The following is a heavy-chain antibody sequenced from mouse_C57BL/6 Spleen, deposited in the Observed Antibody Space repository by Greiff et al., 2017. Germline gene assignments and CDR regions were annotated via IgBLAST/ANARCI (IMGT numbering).Heavy chain of an antibody. V-gene: IGHV3-6*01. CDR1: GYSITSGYY. CDR2: ISYDGSN. CDR3: AREEDVTEAMDY. Sequence: EESGPGLVKPSPSLSLTCSVTGYSITSGYYWNWIRQFPGNKLECMGYISYDGSNNYNPYLKNQTSFSSDTSKRQFFLKLNSVTIENTATYYCAREEDVTEAMDYWGQGTSVTVSS. J-gene: IGHJ4*01.